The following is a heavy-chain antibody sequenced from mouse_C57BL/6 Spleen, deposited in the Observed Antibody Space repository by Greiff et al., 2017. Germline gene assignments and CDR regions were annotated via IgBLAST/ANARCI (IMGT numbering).Heavy chain of an antibody. J-gene: IGHJ4*01. V-gene: IGHV2-5*01. CDR1: GFSLTSYG. D-gene: IGHD1-1*01. CDR3: AKNYYGSSSFYAMDY. Sequence: VQLKESGPGLVQPSQSLSITCTVSGFSLTSYGVHWVRQSPGKGLEWLGVIWRGGSTDYNAAFMSRLSITKDNSKSQVFFKMNSLQADDTAIYYCAKNYYGSSSFYAMDYWGQGTSVTVSS. CDR2: IWRGGST.